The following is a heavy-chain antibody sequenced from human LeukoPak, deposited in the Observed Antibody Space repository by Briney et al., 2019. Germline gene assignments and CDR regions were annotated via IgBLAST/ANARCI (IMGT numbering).Heavy chain of an antibody. Sequence: QPGGSLRLSCAASGLTISSSGMSWVRQAPGKGLEWVSAISGSGDRIHYADSVRGRFTISRDTSKDTLYLQMNSLRADDTAVYYCARDGFNDRSGDNDGFDMWGQGTMVTVSS. J-gene: IGHJ3*02. V-gene: IGHV3-23*01. CDR1: GLTISSSG. CDR3: ARDGFNDRSGDNDGFDM. D-gene: IGHD1-1*01. CDR2: ISGSGDRI.